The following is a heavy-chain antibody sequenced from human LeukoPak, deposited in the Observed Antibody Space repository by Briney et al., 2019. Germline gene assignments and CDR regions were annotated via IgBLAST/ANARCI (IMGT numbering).Heavy chain of an antibody. CDR2: IRYDGSNK. J-gene: IGHJ1*01. D-gene: IGHD3-3*01. CDR3: AKDPRTYYDFWSGYSPEYFQH. Sequence: GGSLRLSCAASGFTFSSYAMHWVRQAPGKGLEWVAFIRYDGSNKYYADSVKGRFTISRDNSKNTLYLQMNSLRAEDTAVYYCAKDPRTYYDFWSGYSPEYFQHWGQGTLVTVSS. V-gene: IGHV3-30*02. CDR1: GFTFSSYA.